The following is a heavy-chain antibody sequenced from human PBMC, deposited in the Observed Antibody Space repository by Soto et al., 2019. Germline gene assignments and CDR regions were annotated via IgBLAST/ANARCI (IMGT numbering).Heavy chain of an antibody. J-gene: IGHJ6*02. V-gene: IGHV1-46*01. CDR3: ARAGYSGYDYYYGMDV. CDR1: GYTLIMYY. CDR2: INPSGGIA. D-gene: IGHD5-12*01. Sequence: ASVKVSCKASGYTLIMYYIHWMRQAPGQGLEWMGLINPSGGIANYAQKFQGRVTITADKSTSTAYMELSSLRSEDTAVYYCARAGYSGYDYYYGMDVWGQGTTVTVSS.